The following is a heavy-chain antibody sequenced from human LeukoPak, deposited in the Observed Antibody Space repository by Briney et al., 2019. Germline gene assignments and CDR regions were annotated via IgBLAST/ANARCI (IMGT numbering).Heavy chain of an antibody. CDR1: GYSFVGYY. J-gene: IGHJ4*02. CDR3: APTAEAYTSWWKV. Sequence: GASVKVSCKASGYSFVGYYLHWVRQAPGQGLEWMSWIDPYTGNTHYAQKFQGRLTVTRDTSISTTYLEVRSLTSDDTAVYYCAPTAEAYTSWWKVWGQGTLVTVSS. V-gene: IGHV1-2*02. CDR2: IDPYTGNT. D-gene: IGHD3-16*01.